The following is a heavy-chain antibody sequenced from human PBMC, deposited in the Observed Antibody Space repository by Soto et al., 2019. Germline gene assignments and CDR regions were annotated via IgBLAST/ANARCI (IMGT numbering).Heavy chain of an antibody. D-gene: IGHD2-15*01. CDR3: ARGAREDIAVVVGARPGEYGVDV. Sequence: QVQLVESGGGVVQPGRSLRLSCAASGFTFRSYAMHWVRQAPGKGLECVAVISYDGSNKFYSDSVKGRFTISRDNSKNTLYLQINSLRYEDTAVYYCARGAREDIAVVVGARPGEYGVDVWGQGTTVTVSS. CDR2: ISYDGSNK. V-gene: IGHV3-30-3*01. J-gene: IGHJ6*02. CDR1: GFTFRSYA.